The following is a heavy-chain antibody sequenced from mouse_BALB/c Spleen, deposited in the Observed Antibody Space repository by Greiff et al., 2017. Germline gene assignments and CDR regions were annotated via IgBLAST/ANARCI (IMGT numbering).Heavy chain of an antibody. Sequence: EVQLVESGGGLVKPGGSLKLSCAASGFAFSSYDMSWVRQTPEKRLEWVAYISSGGGSTYYPDTVKGRFTISRDNAKNTLYLQMSSLKSEDTAMYYCAREGAYDPWFAYWGQGTLVTVSA. CDR2: ISSGGGST. D-gene: IGHD2-3*01. J-gene: IGHJ3*01. V-gene: IGHV5-12-1*01. CDR3: AREGAYDPWFAY. CDR1: GFAFSSYD.